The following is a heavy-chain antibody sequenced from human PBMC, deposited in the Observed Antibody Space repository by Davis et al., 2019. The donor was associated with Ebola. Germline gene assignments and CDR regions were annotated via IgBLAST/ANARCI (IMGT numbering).Heavy chain of an antibody. V-gene: IGHV3-66*04. CDR2: IYRDERT. D-gene: IGHD4-17*01. CDR3: ARHVNGDFWYFDL. J-gene: IGHJ2*01. CDR1: GFTFSDYY. Sequence: GESLKISCTASGFTFSDYYMSWIRQAPGKGLEWVSVIYRDERTYYADSVKGRFTVSRDNSENMLYLQMSTRRAEDTAVYYCARHVNGDFWYFDLWGRGTRVTVSS.